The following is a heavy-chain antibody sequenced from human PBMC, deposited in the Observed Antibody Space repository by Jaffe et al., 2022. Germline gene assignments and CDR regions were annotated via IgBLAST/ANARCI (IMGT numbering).Heavy chain of an antibody. D-gene: IGHD5-12*01. CDR1: GGSISSYY. CDR3: ARANSAYDNFDY. V-gene: IGHV4-4*07. Sequence: QVQLQESGPGLVKPSETLSLTCTVSGGSISSYYWSWIRQPPGKGLEWIGRIDTSGSTNYNPSLKSRVTISVDTSKNQFSLKLSSVTAADTALYYCARANSAYDNFDYWGQGTLVTVSS. CDR2: IDTSGST. J-gene: IGHJ4*02.